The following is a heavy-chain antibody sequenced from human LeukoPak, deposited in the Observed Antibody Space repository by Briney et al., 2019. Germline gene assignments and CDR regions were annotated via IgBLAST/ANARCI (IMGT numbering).Heavy chain of an antibody. V-gene: IGHV3-74*01. J-gene: IGHJ6*02. CDR2: INSDGSIT. D-gene: IGHD5-18*01. CDR3: ARDAVDTANAV. Sequence: GGSLRLSCAASGFTFTTHWMHWVRQAPGKGLVWVSHINSDGSITSYADSVKGRFTISRDNAKNTLYLQMNSLRAEDTAVYYCARDAVDTANAVWGQGTTVTVSS. CDR1: GFTFTTHW.